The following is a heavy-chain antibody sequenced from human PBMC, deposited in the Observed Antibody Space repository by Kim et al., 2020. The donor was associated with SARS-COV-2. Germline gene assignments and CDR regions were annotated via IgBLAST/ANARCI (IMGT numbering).Heavy chain of an antibody. CDR3: ARTVLINYDLWCGYYNDPGY. V-gene: IGHV3-21*01. Sequence: GGSLRLSCAASGFTFSSYSMKWVRQAPGKGLEWVSSISSSSSYIYYADSVKGRFTISRDNAKNSLYLQMNSLRAEDTAVYYCARTVLINYDLWCGYYNDPGYWGQGTLVTVSS. J-gene: IGHJ4*02. CDR2: ISSSSSYI. D-gene: IGHD3-3*01. CDR1: GFTFSSYS.